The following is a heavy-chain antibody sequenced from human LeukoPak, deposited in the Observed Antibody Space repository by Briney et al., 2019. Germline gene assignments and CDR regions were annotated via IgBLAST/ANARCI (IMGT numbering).Heavy chain of an antibody. J-gene: IGHJ5*02. D-gene: IGHD2-2*01. CDR1: GGSFSGYY. CDR2: INHSGST. CDR3: ARLRIVVPAAKGYNWFDP. Sequence: ETLSLTCAVYGGSFSGYYWSWIRQPPGKGLEWIGEINHSGSTNYNPSLKSRVTISVDTSKNQFSLKLSSVTAADTAVYYCARLRIVVPAAKGYNWFDPWGQGTLVTVSS. V-gene: IGHV4-34*01.